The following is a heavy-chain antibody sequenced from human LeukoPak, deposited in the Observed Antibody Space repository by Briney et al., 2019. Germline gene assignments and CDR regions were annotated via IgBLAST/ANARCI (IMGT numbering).Heavy chain of an antibody. CDR2: IRAYNNNT. V-gene: IGHV1-18*01. J-gene: IGHJ4*02. Sequence: ASVKVSCKASGYTFTTYGISWERQAPGQGLEWMGWIRAYNNNTDYAQKFQGRVTLTTDTSTSTAYMELRSLRSDDTAVYYCARDLGHAYRSSWYVDYWGQGTLVTVSS. CDR3: ARDLGHAYRSSWYVDY. CDR1: GYTFTTYG. D-gene: IGHD6-13*01.